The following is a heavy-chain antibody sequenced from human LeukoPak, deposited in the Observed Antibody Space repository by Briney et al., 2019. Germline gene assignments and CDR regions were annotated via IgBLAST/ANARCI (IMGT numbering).Heavy chain of an antibody. V-gene: IGHV3-7*01. Sequence: GGPLRLSCGACGFTLSSYWMSWAREAPREGLEWVANIKQDGSEKYYMDSVKGRFTISRDNAKNSLYLQMNSLRAEDTAVYYCARYGGGGGFDYWGQGTLVTVSS. CDR3: ARYGGGGGFDY. D-gene: IGHD4-23*01. CDR1: GFTLSSYW. CDR2: IKQDGSEK. J-gene: IGHJ4*02.